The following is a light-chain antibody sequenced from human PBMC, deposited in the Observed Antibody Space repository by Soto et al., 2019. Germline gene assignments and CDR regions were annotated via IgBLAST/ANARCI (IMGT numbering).Light chain of an antibody. Sequence: EIVLTQSAGTLSWSPGERATLSCGASQSVSSSYLAWYQQKPGQAPRLLIYGASSRATGIPARFSGSGSATDFTLTISSLEPEDFAVYYCQQRSNWPPLTFGGGTKVDIK. CDR1: QSVSSSY. J-gene: IGKJ4*01. CDR3: QQRSNWPPLT. CDR2: GAS. V-gene: IGKV3D-20*02.